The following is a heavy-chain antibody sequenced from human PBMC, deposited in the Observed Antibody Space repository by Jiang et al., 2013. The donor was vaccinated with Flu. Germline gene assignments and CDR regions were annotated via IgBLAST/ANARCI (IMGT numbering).Heavy chain of an antibody. CDR3: ASRYQWTWHSNWFDP. Sequence: LLKPSETLSLTCAVYGGSFSGYYWSWIRQPPGKGLEWIGEINHSGSTNYNPSLKSRVTISVDTSKNQFSLKLSSVTAADTAVYYCASRYQWTWHSNWFDPWGQGTLVTVSS. CDR1: GGSFSGYY. V-gene: IGHV4-34*01. J-gene: IGHJ5*02. CDR2: INHSGST. D-gene: IGHD1-20*01.